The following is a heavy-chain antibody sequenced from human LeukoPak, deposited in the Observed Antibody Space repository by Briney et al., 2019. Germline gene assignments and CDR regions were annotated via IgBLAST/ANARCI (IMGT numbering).Heavy chain of an antibody. CDR1: GYTFTSYY. Sequence: ASVKVSCKASGYTFTSYYMHWVRQAPGQGLEWMGIINPSGGSTSYAQKFQGRVTMTRDTSTSTVYMELSSLRSEDTAVYYCARDPLADFWSGYLFDYWGQGTLVTVSS. CDR2: INPSGGST. J-gene: IGHJ4*02. D-gene: IGHD3-3*01. V-gene: IGHV1-46*03. CDR3: ARDPLADFWSGYLFDY.